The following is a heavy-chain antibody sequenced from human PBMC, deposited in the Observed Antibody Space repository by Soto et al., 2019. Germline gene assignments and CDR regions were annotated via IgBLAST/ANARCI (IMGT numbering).Heavy chain of an antibody. J-gene: IGHJ4*02. CDR2: ISSSGSTI. CDR1: GFTFSDYY. Sequence: GGSLRLSCAASGFTFSDYYMSWIRQAPGKGLEWVSYISSSGSTIYYADSVKGRFTVSRDNAKNSLYLQMNSLRAEDTAVYYCARVPRGGQQLAHYFDYWGQGTLVTVSS. CDR3: ARVPRGGQQLAHYFDY. V-gene: IGHV3-11*01. D-gene: IGHD6-13*01.